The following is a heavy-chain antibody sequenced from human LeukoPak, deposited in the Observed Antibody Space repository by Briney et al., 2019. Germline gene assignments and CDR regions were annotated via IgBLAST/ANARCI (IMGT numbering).Heavy chain of an antibody. Sequence: GGSLRLSCAASGFTFDDYAMHWVRQAPGKGLEWVSGISWNSGSIGYADSVKGRFTISRDNAKNSLYLQMNSLRAEDTAVYYCAKGPDSSGFFDYWGQGTLVTVSS. CDR2: ISWNSGSI. D-gene: IGHD3-22*01. J-gene: IGHJ4*02. CDR3: AKGPDSSGFFDY. CDR1: GFTFDDYA. V-gene: IGHV3-9*01.